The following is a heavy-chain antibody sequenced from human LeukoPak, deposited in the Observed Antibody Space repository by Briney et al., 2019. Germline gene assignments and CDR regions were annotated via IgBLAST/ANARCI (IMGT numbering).Heavy chain of an antibody. J-gene: IGHJ4*02. V-gene: IGHV3-7*01. CDR1: GFTFSTYW. Sequence: GGSLRLSCAAAGFTFSTYWMNWYRQAPGKGLEWVGNINQDASEINYVDSVRGRFTISRDNAENSLHLQMNSLRAEDTAVYYCATDRDNSDWQKRFDSWGQGTLVTVSS. D-gene: IGHD2-21*02. CDR3: ATDRDNSDWQKRFDS. CDR2: INQDASEI.